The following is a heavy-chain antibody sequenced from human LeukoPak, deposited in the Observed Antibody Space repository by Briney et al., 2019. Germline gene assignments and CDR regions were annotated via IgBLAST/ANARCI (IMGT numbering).Heavy chain of an antibody. D-gene: IGHD3-10*01. J-gene: IGHJ4*02. V-gene: IGHV3-23*01. CDR2: ISGSGGST. CDR3: ARDSELLWFGETGYYFDY. CDR1: GFTFSSYA. Sequence: GGSLRLSCAASGFTFSSYAMSWVRQAPGKGPEWVSAISGSGGSTYYADSVKGRFTISRDNSKNTLYLQMNSLRAEDTAVYYCARDSELLWFGETGYYFDYWGQGTLVTVSS.